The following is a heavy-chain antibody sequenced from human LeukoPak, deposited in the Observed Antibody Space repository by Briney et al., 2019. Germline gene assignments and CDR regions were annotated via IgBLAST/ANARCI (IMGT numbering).Heavy chain of an antibody. CDR2: IIPIFGTA. CDR3: ARGRYRNYQYYFEY. D-gene: IGHD4-11*01. CDR1: GGTFSSYA. J-gene: IGHJ4*02. Sequence: ASVKVSCKASGGTFSSYAISWVRQAPGQGLEWMGGIIPIFGTANYAQKFQGRVTITADESTSTAYMELSSLRSEDTAVYYCARGRYRNYQYYFEYWGQGTLVAVSS. V-gene: IGHV1-69*13.